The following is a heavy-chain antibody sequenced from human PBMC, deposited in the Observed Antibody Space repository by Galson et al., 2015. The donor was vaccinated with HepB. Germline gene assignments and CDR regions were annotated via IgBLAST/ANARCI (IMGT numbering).Heavy chain of an antibody. CDR2: ISGSGGST. J-gene: IGHJ5*02. CDR3: AKAGPCSSTSCYFPSWFDP. Sequence: SLRLSCAASGFTFSSYAMSWVRQAPGKGLEWVSAISGSGGSTYYADSVKGRFTISRDNSKNTLYLQMNSLRAEDTAVYYCAKAGPCSSTSCYFPSWFDPWGQGTLVTVSS. V-gene: IGHV3-23*01. D-gene: IGHD2-2*01. CDR1: GFTFSSYA.